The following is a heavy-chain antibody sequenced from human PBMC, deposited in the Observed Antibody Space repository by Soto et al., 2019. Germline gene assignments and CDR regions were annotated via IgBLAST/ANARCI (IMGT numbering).Heavy chain of an antibody. CDR3: ARTVLLWFGESTYYYYYYGMDV. CDR1: GGSFSGYY. D-gene: IGHD3-10*01. Sequence: SETLSLTCAVYGGSFSGYYWSWIRQPPGKGLEWIGEINHSGSTNYNPSLKSRVTISVDTSKNQFSLKLSSVTAADTAVYYCARTVLLWFGESTYYYYYYGMDVWGQGTTVTVSS. J-gene: IGHJ6*02. V-gene: IGHV4-34*01. CDR2: INHSGST.